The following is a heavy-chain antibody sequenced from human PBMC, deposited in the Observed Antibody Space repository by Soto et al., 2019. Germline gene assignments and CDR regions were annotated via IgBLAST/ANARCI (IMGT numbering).Heavy chain of an antibody. J-gene: IGHJ5*01. Sequence: PGRSLRLSSAALGFTFSTNSRAWVRQTPGKPLEWVAGLSVGGDRTFYLESVKGRFTISSDTSKNVVYLQMNSLRADDPAVYFCAKWDGYGDSWGQGTLVTVSS. V-gene: IGHV3-23*01. CDR1: GFTFSTNS. CDR3: AKWDGYGDS. D-gene: IGHD5-12*01. CDR2: LSVGGDRT.